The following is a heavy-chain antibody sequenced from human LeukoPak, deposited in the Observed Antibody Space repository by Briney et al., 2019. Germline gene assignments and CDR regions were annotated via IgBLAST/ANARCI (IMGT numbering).Heavy chain of an antibody. CDR3: VKDHGAYDLDS. CDR1: GFTFSSYE. Sequence: PGGSLRLSCAASGFTFSSYEMNWVRQAPGKGLEWVSYISSSGSTIYYADSVKGRFTISRDNSKNTLYLQMNSLRPEDTAIYFCVKDHGAYDLDSWGQGTLVTVSS. V-gene: IGHV3-48*03. CDR2: ISSSGSTI. D-gene: IGHD4-17*01. J-gene: IGHJ4*02.